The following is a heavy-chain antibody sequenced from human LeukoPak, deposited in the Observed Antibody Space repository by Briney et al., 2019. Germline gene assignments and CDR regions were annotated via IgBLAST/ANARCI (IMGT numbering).Heavy chain of an antibody. J-gene: IGHJ5*02. Sequence: GGSLRLSCAASGFTFTDYYMSWIRQAPGKGLEWVSYISGKDSTIYYVDSVKGRFTVSRDNAKNSLYLHMNSVTAEDTAVYHCARGGSFCDPWGQGTLVTVSS. CDR1: GFTFTDYY. V-gene: IGHV3-11*01. CDR3: ARGGSFCDP. D-gene: IGHD2/OR15-2a*01. CDR2: ISGKDSTI.